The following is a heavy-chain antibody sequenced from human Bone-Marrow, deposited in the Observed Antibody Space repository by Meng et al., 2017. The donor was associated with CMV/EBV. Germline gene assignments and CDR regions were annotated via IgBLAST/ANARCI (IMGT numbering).Heavy chain of an antibody. J-gene: IGHJ3*02. CDR2: ISGWSTFI. CDR1: GFTFKSFA. D-gene: IGHD3-9*01. V-gene: IGHV3-21*06. CDR3: ARANSLGYFDWSTSVFDI. Sequence: GESLKISCAASGFTFKSFAMNWVRQAPGKGLEWVSSISGWSTFIYYADSVKGRFTISRDNAKNSLYLQMNSLRAEDTAVYYCARANSLGYFDWSTSVFDIWGQGAMVTVSS.